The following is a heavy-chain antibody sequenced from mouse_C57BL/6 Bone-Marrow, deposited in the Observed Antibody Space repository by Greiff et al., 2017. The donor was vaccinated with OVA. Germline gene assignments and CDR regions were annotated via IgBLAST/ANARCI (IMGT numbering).Heavy chain of an antibody. D-gene: IGHD1-1*01. J-gene: IGHJ1*03. CDR3: ARREVLPYYYGSGHWYFDV. CDR2: IYWDDDK. CDR1: GFSLSASGMG. Sequence: QVTLKVSGPGILQSSQTLSLTCSFSGFSLSASGMGVSWIRQPSGKGLEWLAHIYWDDDKRYNPSLKSRLTISKDTSRNQVFLKITSVDTADTATYYCARREVLPYYYGSGHWYFDVWGTGTTVTVSS. V-gene: IGHV8-12*01.